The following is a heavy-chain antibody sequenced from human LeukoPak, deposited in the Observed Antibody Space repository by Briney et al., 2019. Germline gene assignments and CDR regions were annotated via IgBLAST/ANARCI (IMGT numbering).Heavy chain of an antibody. Sequence: ASVKVSCKASGYTVTSYGISWVRQAPGQGLEWMGWISAYNGNADYAQKLQGRVTMTTDTSTSTAYMEVRGLRSDDTAVYYCARVFAYCSSTSCLDYWGQGTLVTVSS. D-gene: IGHD2-2*01. CDR2: ISAYNGNA. CDR3: ARVFAYCSSTSCLDY. V-gene: IGHV1-18*01. CDR1: GYTVTSYG. J-gene: IGHJ4*02.